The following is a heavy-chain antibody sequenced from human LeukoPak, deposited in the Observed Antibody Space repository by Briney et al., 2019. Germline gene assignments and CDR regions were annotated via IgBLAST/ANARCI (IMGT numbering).Heavy chain of an antibody. CDR3: ARGGAFLTD. Sequence: PPETLSLTCTVSGGSISSSSHYWTWIRQPPGKGLEWVGYIYFTGTTNYNPSLKSRVTISVDTSNNRFSLKLNSVTAADTAVYYCARGGAFLTDWGQGTLVTVSS. D-gene: IGHD1-26*01. CDR2: IYFTGTT. V-gene: IGHV4-61*05. CDR1: GGSISSSSHY. J-gene: IGHJ4*02.